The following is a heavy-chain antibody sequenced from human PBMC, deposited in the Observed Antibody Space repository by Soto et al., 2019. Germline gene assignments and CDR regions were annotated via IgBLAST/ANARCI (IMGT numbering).Heavy chain of an antibody. CDR1: GFTFSSYG. Sequence: QVQLVESGGGVVQPGRSLRLSCAASGFTFSSYGMHWVRQAPGKGLEWVAVISYGGSNKYYAHSVKGRFTISRDNSKNALYLLMNSVRAADTAVYYCATGLGDIEARYYMDVWGKGTPVTVSS. CDR3: ATGLGDIEARYYMDV. J-gene: IGHJ6*03. V-gene: IGHV3-30*03. D-gene: IGHD5-12*01. CDR2: ISYGGSNK.